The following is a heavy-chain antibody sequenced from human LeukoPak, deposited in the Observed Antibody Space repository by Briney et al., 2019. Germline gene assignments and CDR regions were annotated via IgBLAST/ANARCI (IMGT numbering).Heavy chain of an antibody. J-gene: IGHJ4*02. D-gene: IGHD3-3*01. V-gene: IGHV3-15*01. Sequence: GGSLRLSCAASGFTFSNAQMSWVRQAPGKGLEWVGRIKSKTDGGTTDYAAPVKGRFTISRDDSKNTLYLQTNSLKTEDTAVYYCTTDSRSGYGTLVYWDQGSLVIVSS. CDR2: IKSKTDGGTT. CDR3: TTDSRSGYGTLVY. CDR1: GFTFSNAQ.